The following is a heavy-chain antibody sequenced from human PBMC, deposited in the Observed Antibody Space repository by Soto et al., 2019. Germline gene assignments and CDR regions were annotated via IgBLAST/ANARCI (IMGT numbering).Heavy chain of an antibody. CDR3: AREVNYDFYYGMDV. CDR1: GYTLTSYG. J-gene: IGHJ6*02. D-gene: IGHD3-3*01. Sequence: ASVKVSCKASGYTLTSYGISWVRQAPGQGLEWMGWISAYNGNTNYAQKLQGRVTMTTDTSTSTAYMELRSLRSDDTAVYYCAREVNYDFYYGMDVWGQGTTVSVSS. CDR2: ISAYNGNT. V-gene: IGHV1-18*01.